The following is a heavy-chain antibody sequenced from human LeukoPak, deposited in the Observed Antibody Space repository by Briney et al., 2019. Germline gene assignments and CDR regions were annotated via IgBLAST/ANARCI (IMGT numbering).Heavy chain of an antibody. J-gene: IGHJ4*02. V-gene: IGHV3-7*05. CDR3: ARGVGIAATYFDY. D-gene: IGHD6-13*01. CDR1: GFTFSSYW. Sequence: GGSLRLSCAASGFTFSSYWMSWVRQAPGKGGEGVAHIKYYGSEKYYLLSVKRRFTLSRHHAKNSLYLQMNSLRAEDTAVYYCARGVGIAATYFDYWGQGTLVTVSS. CDR2: IKYYGSEK.